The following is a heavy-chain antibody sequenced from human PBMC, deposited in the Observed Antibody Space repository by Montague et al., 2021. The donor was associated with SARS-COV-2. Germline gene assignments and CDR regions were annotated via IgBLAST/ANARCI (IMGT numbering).Heavy chain of an antibody. CDR1: GGSISGYY. CDR2: IYYSGST. V-gene: IGHV4-59*01. D-gene: IGHD2-8*01. Sequence: SETLSLTCTVSGGSISGYYWSWIRQPPGKGLEWIGYIYYSGSTKYNPFLESRVTVSVDRSKNQVSLKLSSVTAADTAVYYCARLLRSCTNGVCRTYYYYARDVWGQGTTVTVSS. CDR3: ARLLRSCTNGVCRTYYYYARDV. J-gene: IGHJ6*02.